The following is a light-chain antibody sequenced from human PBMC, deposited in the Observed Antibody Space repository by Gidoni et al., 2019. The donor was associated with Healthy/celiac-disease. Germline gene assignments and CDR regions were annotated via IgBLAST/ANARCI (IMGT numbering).Light chain of an antibody. J-gene: IGLJ3*02. CDR2: DVS. CDR1: SSDVGGYNY. V-gene: IGLV2-14*03. CDR3: SSYTSSSIRWV. Sequence: QSALTQPASVSGSPGQSITISCTGTSSDVGGYNYVSWYQQHPGKAPKLMIYDVSNRPSGVSNRFSGSKSGNTASLTISGLQAEDEADYYCSSYTSSSIRWVIGGGTKLTVL.